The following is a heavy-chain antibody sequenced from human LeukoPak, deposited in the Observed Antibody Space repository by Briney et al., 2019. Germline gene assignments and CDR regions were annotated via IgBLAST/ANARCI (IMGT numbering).Heavy chain of an antibody. J-gene: IGHJ4*02. CDR1: GYSISSGYY. CDR3: ARETNDFWSGYTNIFDY. V-gene: IGHV4-38-2*02. CDR2: IYYSGST. D-gene: IGHD3-3*01. Sequence: SETLSLTCTVSGYSISSGYYWGWIRQPPGKGLEWIGSIYYSGSTYYNPSLKSRVTISVDTSKNQFSLKLSSVTAADTAVYYCARETNDFWSGYTNIFDYWGQGTLVTVSS.